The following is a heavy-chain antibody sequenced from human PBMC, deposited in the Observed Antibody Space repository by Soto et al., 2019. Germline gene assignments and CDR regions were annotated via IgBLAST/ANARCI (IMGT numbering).Heavy chain of an antibody. D-gene: IGHD1-26*01. CDR1: GGTFSSYA. CDR3: ARVDHPVGALDY. V-gene: IGHV1-69*13. Sequence: SVKVSCKASGGTFSSYAISWVRQAPGQGLEWMGGIIPIFGTANYAQKFQGRVTITADESTSTAYMELSSLRSEDTAVYYCARVDHPVGALDYWGQGTLVTVS. J-gene: IGHJ4*02. CDR2: IIPIFGTA.